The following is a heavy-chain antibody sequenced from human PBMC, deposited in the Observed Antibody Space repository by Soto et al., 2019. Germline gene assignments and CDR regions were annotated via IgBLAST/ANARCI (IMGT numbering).Heavy chain of an antibody. CDR2: FRTSGDGGTT. CDR3: AKKVNSGPGSQYFDY. CDR1: GFTFSSYS. D-gene: IGHD3-10*01. V-gene: IGHV3-23*01. Sequence: GGSLRLSCAASGFTFSSYSMSWVRQAPGKGLEWVSDFRTSGDGGTTYYADSVKGRFTISRDNSKNMLFLQMNSLRAEDTAIYYCAKKVNSGPGSQYFDYWGQGTLVTVSS. J-gene: IGHJ4*02.